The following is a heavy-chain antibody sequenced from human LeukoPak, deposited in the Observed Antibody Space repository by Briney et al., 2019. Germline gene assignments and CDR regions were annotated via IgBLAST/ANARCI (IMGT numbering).Heavy chain of an antibody. D-gene: IGHD3-9*01. V-gene: IGHV3-23*01. CDR3: AKASLRYFDWWPGYFDY. CDR2: ISGSGGST. CDR1: GFTFSRYA. J-gene: IGHJ4*02. Sequence: GGSLRLSCAASGFTFSRYAMSWVRQAPGKGLEWVSAISGSGGSTYYADSVKGRFTISRDNSKNTLYLQMNSLRAEDTAVYYCAKASLRYFDWWPGYFDYWGQGTLVTVSS.